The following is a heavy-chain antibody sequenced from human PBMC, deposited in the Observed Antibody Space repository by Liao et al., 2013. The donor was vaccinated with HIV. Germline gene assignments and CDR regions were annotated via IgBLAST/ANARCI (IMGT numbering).Heavy chain of an antibody. Sequence: QVQLQESGPGLVKPSQTLSLTCTVSGGSISSGSYYWSWIRQPAGKGLEWIGRIYTSGSTNYNPSLKSRVTISIDTSKNQFSLKLSSVTAADTAVYYCARSMLLRPNWFDPLGPREPLVTVSS. CDR1: GGSISSGSYY. V-gene: IGHV4-61*02. CDR3: ARSMLLRPNWFDP. J-gene: IGHJ5*02. CDR2: IYTSGST. D-gene: IGHD2-15*01.